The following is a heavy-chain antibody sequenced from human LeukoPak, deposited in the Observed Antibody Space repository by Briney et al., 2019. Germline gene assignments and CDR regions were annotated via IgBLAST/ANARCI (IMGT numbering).Heavy chain of an antibody. CDR2: ISYDGSNK. CDR1: GFTIISYG. V-gene: IGHV3-30*18. Sequence: PGRSLRLSCAASGFTIISYGMHWVRQAPGKGLEWVAVISYDGSNKYYADSVKGRFTISRDNSKNTLYLQMNSLRAEDRAVYYCAKSRSYYYDSSGYYAVDYWGQGTLVTVSS. CDR3: AKSRSYYYDSSGYYAVDY. J-gene: IGHJ4*02. D-gene: IGHD3-22*01.